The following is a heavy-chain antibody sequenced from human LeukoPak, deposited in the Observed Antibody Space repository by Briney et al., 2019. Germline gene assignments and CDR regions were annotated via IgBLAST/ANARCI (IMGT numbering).Heavy chain of an antibody. Sequence: SETLSLTCTVSGVSISSYYWSWVRQPPGKGLEWIGYIYTSGSTNHNPSLKSRVTISVDTSKNQFSLKLSSVTAADTAVYYCARHVSTSESENFDYWGQGTLVTVSS. J-gene: IGHJ4*02. CDR3: ARHVSTSESENFDY. D-gene: IGHD3-10*02. CDR2: IYTSGST. V-gene: IGHV4-4*09. CDR1: GVSISSYY.